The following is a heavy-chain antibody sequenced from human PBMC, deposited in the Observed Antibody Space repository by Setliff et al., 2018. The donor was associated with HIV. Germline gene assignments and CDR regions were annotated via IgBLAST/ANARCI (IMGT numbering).Heavy chain of an antibody. J-gene: IGHJ4*02. CDR3: VASSSWSCRLNY. CDR2: INHSGNT. Sequence: SETLSLTCTVYGGSFSGYWSWIRQSPGKGLEWLGEINHSGNTHYDPSLKSRLTISIDTSKKQFSLKLTSVTAADAAIYYCVASSSWSCRLNYWGQGTLVTVSS. D-gene: IGHD2-2*01. V-gene: IGHV4-34*01. CDR1: GGSFSGY.